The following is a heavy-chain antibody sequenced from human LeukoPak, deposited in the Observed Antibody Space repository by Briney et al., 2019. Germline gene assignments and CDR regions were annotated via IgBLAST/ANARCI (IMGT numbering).Heavy chain of an antibody. Sequence: KSSETLSLTCTVSGGSISSGGYYWSWIRQHPGKGLEWIGYIYYSGSTYYNPSLKSRVTISVDTSKNQFSLKLSSVTAADTAVYYCARAGDSGGYYVDYWGQGTLVTVSS. CDR3: ARAGDSGGYYVDY. D-gene: IGHD3-22*01. V-gene: IGHV4-31*03. J-gene: IGHJ4*02. CDR2: IYYSGST. CDR1: GGSISSGGYY.